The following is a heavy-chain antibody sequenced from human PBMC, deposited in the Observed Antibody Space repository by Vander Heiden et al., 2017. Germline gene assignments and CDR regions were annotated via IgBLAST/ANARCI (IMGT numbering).Heavy chain of an antibody. D-gene: IGHD1-26*01. CDR1: GGSVSSGSYY. J-gene: IGHJ4*02. CDR3: ARSLYSGSGVFDY. CDR2: IYYSGST. Sequence: QVQLQESGPGLVKPSETLSRTCTVSGGSVSSGSYYWSWIRQPPGKGLEWIGYIYYSGSTNYNPSLKSRVTISVDTSKNQFSLKLSSVTAADTAVYYCARSLYSGSGVFDYWGQGTLVTVSS. V-gene: IGHV4-61*01.